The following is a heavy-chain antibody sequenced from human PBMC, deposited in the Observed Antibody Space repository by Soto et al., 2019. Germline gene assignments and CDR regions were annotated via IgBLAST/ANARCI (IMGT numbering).Heavy chain of an antibody. D-gene: IGHD2-21*02. Sequence: XETLSLTCTVAGFSISSYYWSWIRQPPGKGLEWIGYIYYSGSTNYNPSLKSRVTISVDTSKNQFSLKLSSVTAADTAVYYCARLVTGRRLLRFDHWGQGTLVTVSS. CDR1: GFSISSYY. CDR2: IYYSGST. CDR3: ARLVTGRRLLRFDH. V-gene: IGHV4-59*01. J-gene: IGHJ5*02.